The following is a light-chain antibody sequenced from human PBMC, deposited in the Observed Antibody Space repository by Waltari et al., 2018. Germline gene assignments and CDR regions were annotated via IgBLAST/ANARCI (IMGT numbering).Light chain of an antibody. CDR2: VAS. CDR1: QNIIRF. Sequence: DTQMTQSPSSLSASVGDRVSITYRASQNIIRFLNWYQHRPGNAPALLISVASTLHRGVPSRFTGSGSGTEFTLTISRLQPEDSATYYCQQTYTLPLTFGGGTKVEI. V-gene: IGKV1-39*01. J-gene: IGKJ4*01. CDR3: QQTYTLPLT.